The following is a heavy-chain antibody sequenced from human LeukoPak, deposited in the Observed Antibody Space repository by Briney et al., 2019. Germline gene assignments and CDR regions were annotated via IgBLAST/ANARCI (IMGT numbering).Heavy chain of an antibody. CDR1: GGSISNYY. CDR2: IYATGST. V-gene: IGHV4-4*07. Sequence: SETLSLTCTVSGGSISNYYWSWIRQPAGKGLEWIGRIYATGSTNYNPSLKSRVTMSLDTSKNQFSLKLTSVTAADTAVYYCARENDILTGYRLGAFDIWGQGTMVTVSS. J-gene: IGHJ3*02. D-gene: IGHD3-9*01. CDR3: ARENDILTGYRLGAFDI.